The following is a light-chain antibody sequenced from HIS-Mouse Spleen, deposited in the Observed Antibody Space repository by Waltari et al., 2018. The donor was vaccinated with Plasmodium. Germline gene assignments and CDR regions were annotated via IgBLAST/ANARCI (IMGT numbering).Light chain of an antibody. V-gene: IGKV3-20*01. CDR2: GAS. J-gene: IGKJ4*01. Sequence: EIVLTQSPGTLSLSPGERATISCRASQSVSSNYLAWYQQKPGQAPRLLIYGASSRATGIPDRFSGSGSGTDFTLTISRLEPEDFAVYYCQQYGSPPLTFGGGTKVEIK. CDR1: QSVSSNY. CDR3: QQYGSPPLT.